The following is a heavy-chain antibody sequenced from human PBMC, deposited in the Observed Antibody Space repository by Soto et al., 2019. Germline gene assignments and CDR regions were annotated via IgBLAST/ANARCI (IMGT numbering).Heavy chain of an antibody. D-gene: IGHD2-15*01. Sequence: LSLTCTVSGGSISSYYWSWIRQPAGKGLEWIGRIYTSGSTNYNPSLKSRVTMSVDTSKNQFSLKLSSVTAADTAVYYCARVLVCSGGSCYGNWFDPWGQGTLVTVSS. CDR1: GGSISSYY. CDR3: ARVLVCSGGSCYGNWFDP. J-gene: IGHJ5*02. V-gene: IGHV4-4*07. CDR2: IYTSGST.